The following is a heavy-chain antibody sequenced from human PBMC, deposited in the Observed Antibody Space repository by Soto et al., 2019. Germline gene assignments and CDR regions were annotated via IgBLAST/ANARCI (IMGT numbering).Heavy chain of an antibody. CDR3: ARDGYYDILTAYSKGERATRYLDY. CDR2: ISSSSSYI. Sequence: GGSLRLSCAASGFTFSSYSMNWVRQAPGKGLEWVSSISSSSSYIYYADSVKGRFTISRDNAKNSLYLQMNSLRAEDTAVYYCARDGYYDILTAYSKGERATRYLDYWCQGTLVTVSS. CDR1: GFTFSSYS. V-gene: IGHV3-21*01. J-gene: IGHJ4*02. D-gene: IGHD3-9*01.